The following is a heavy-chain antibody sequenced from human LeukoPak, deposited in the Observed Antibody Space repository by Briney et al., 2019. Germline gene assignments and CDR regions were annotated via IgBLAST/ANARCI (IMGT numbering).Heavy chain of an antibody. CDR1: GFTFSTYA. Sequence: PGGSLRLSCAASGFTFSTYAMHWVRQAPGKGLEWVALISYDGGDKYYADSVKGRFTISRDNFKNTLYLQMRSLRAEDTAVYYCARVSGYYGSGSYSISVAGFDPWGQGTLVTVSS. J-gene: IGHJ5*02. CDR2: ISYDGGDK. D-gene: IGHD3-10*01. CDR3: ARVSGYYGSGSYSISVAGFDP. V-gene: IGHV3-30*04.